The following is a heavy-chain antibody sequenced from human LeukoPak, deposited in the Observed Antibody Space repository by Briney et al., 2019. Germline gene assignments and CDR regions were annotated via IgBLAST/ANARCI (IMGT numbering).Heavy chain of an antibody. D-gene: IGHD3-22*01. V-gene: IGHV4-34*01. CDR2: INHSGST. CDR3: ARLYDDSSGYYPGDY. J-gene: IGHJ4*02. CDR1: GGSFSGYY. Sequence: SETLSLTCAVYGGSFSGYYWSWIRQPPGKGLEWIGEINHSGSTNYNPSLKSRATISVDTSKNQFSLKLSSVTAADTAVYYYARLYDDSSGYYPGDYWGQGTLVTVSS.